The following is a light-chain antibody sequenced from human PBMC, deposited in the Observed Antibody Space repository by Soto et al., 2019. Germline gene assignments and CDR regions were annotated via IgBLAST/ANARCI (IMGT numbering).Light chain of an antibody. CDR3: QQYNSSPWT. CDR1: QSISSW. V-gene: IGKV1-5*03. CDR2: KAS. J-gene: IGKJ1*01. Sequence: DIQMTQSPSTLSASVGDRVTITCRASQSISSWLAWYQQKPGKAPKLLIYKASSLESGVPSRFSGSGSGTDFTLNISSLQPDDFATYYCQQYNSSPWTFGQGTKVEIK.